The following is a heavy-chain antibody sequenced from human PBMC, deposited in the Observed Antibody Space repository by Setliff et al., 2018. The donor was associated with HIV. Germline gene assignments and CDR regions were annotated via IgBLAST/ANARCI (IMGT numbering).Heavy chain of an antibody. CDR1: GFTFSSYE. CDR2: IRSSGSPI. J-gene: IGHJ6*02. CDR3: ARLKWSIRGGMDV. Sequence: GGSLRLSCAASGFTFSSYEMNWVRQAPGKGLEWVSYIRSSGSPIYYADSVKGRFTISRDSAKNSLYLQMNSLRAEDTAVYYCARLKWSIRGGMDVWGEGTTVTVS. V-gene: IGHV3-48*03. D-gene: IGHD2-15*01.